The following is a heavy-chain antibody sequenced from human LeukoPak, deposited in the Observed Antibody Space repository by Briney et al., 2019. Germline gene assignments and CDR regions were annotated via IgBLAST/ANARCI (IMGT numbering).Heavy chain of an antibody. V-gene: IGHV4-61*02. D-gene: IGHD1-1*01. Sequence: TLSLTCTVSGGSISSGSYYWSWIRQPAGKGLEWIGRIYTSGSTNYNPSLKSRVTISVDTSKNQVSLKLSSVTAADTAVYYCARGPNSTGTALNDNWFDPWGQGTLVTVSS. CDR3: ARGPNSTGTALNDNWFDP. J-gene: IGHJ5*02. CDR1: GGSISSGSYY. CDR2: IYTSGST.